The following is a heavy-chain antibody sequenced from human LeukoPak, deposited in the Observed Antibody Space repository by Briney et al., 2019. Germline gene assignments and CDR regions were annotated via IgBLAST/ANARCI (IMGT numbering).Heavy chain of an antibody. CDR2: IYYSGST. J-gene: IGHJ5*02. CDR3: ARDGYDFSFDP. D-gene: IGHD3-3*01. Sequence: PSETLSLACTVSGGSISSYYWSWIRQPPGKGLEWIGYIYYSGSTNYNPSLNSRVTISVDTSKNQFSPKVNSVTAADTAVYYCARDGYDFSFDPWGQGTLVTVSS. CDR1: GGSISSYY. V-gene: IGHV4-59*01.